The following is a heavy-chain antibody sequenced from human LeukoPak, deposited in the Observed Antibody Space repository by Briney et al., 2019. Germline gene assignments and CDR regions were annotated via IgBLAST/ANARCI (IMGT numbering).Heavy chain of an antibody. V-gene: IGHV3-21*01. D-gene: IGHD3-22*01. J-gene: IGHJ3*02. CDR3: ARGSGYYPHDAFDI. CDR2: ITSSSTYM. Sequence: GGSLRLSCGASGFTFTTYAMTWVRQAPGKGLEWVSSITSSSTYMYYADSVKGRFTISRDNAKNSLYLQMNSLRAEDTAVYFCARGSGYYPHDAFDIWGQGTMVTVSS. CDR1: GFTFTTYA.